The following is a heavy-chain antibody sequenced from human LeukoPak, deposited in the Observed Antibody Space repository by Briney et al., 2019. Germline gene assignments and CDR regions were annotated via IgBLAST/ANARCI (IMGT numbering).Heavy chain of an antibody. CDR1: GVSISSYY. V-gene: IGHV4-59*01. CDR2: IYYSWST. Sequence: AETLSLTCTGSGVSISSYYWSWLRQPPGKGLEWVGYIYYSWSTNYNPSLKTRVTISLETSKNQFSLKLSSVTAADTAVYYCARGDYYDSSGYYYWDYYYYYRMDVWRQGTTVTVSS. J-gene: IGHJ6*01. CDR3: ARGDYYDSSGYYYWDYYYYYRMDV. D-gene: IGHD3-22*01.